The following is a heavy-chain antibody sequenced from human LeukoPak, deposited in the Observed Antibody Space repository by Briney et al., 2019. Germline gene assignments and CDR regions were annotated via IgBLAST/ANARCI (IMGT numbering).Heavy chain of an antibody. J-gene: IGHJ5*02. CDR3: ARRGSGVFDP. Sequence: TLSLTRAVSGGSISSGGYSWSWIRQPPGKGLEWIGYIYHSGSTYYNPSLKSRVTISVDRSKNQFSLKLSSVTAADTAVYYCARRGSGVFDPWGQGTLVTVSS. CDR2: IYHSGST. V-gene: IGHV4-30-2*01. CDR1: GGSISSGGYS. D-gene: IGHD2-15*01.